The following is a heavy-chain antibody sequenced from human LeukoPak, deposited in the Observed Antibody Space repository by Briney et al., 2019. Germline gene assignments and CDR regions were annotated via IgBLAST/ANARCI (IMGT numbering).Heavy chain of an antibody. CDR3: ARDSHMGYYDY. V-gene: IGHV3-48*04. CDR2: ISSSSSTI. J-gene: IGHJ4*02. D-gene: IGHD3-22*01. Sequence: GGSLRLSCAASGLTFSSYSMNWVRQAPGKGLEWVSYISSSSSTIYYADSVKGRFTISRDNAKNSLYLQMNSLRAEDTAVYYCARDSHMGYYDYWGQGTLVTVSS. CDR1: GLTFSSYS.